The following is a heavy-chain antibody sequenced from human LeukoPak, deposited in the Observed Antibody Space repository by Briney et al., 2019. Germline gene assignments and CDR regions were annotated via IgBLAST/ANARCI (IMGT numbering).Heavy chain of an antibody. J-gene: IGHJ4*02. CDR2: IYYSGST. V-gene: IGHV4-39*01. D-gene: IGHD3-16*02. Sequence: SETLSLTCTVSGGSISSYYWGWIRQPPGKGLEWIGSIYYSGSTYYNPSLKSRVTISVDTSKNQFSLKLSSVTAADTAVYYCARSLRIMITFGGVIAQGDDYWGQGTLVTVSS. CDR3: ARSLRIMITFGGVIAQGDDY. CDR1: GGSISSYY.